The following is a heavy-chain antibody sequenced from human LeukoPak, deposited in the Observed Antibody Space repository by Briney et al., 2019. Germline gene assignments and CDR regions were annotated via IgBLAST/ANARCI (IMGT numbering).Heavy chain of an antibody. CDR3: ATQSVVHTSLYYWCFAL. J-gene: IGHJ2*01. CDR1: GGSVSSVSYF. CDR2: IYSTGTT. V-gene: IGHV4-61*02. D-gene: IGHD2-15*01. Sequence: SETLSLTCSVSGGSVSSVSYFWSWIRQPAGKGLEWIGRIYSTGTTNYNPSFKSRVSISVDTSKSQFSLNLNSVTAADTAVYFRATQSVVHTSLYYWCFALWGRGTLVTVSS.